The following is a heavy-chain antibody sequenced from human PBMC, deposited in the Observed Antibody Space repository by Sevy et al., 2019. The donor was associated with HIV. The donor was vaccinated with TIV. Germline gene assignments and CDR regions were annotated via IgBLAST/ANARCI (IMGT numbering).Heavy chain of an antibody. V-gene: IGHV4-59*01. Sequence: SETLSLTCTVSGGSISSYYWSWIRQPPGKGLEWIGYIYYSGSTNYNPSLKSRVTISVDTSKNQFSLKLSSVTAADTAVYYCARDRYYYDSSGYYGIDYYYYYGMDVWGQGTTVTVSS. CDR1: GGSISSYY. D-gene: IGHD3-22*01. CDR2: IYYSGST. CDR3: ARDRYYYDSSGYYGIDYYYYYGMDV. J-gene: IGHJ6*02.